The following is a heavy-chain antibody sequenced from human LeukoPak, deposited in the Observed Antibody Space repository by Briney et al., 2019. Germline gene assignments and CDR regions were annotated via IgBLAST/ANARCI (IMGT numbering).Heavy chain of an antibody. Sequence: ASVKVSCKASGYTFTSCDINWVRQATGQGLEWMGWMNPNSGNTGYAQRFQGRVTIIRNTSISTAYMELSRLRSDDTTVYYCARNDFWSGYYRGFDPWGQGTLVTVSS. D-gene: IGHD3-3*01. CDR1: GYTFTSCD. CDR3: ARNDFWSGYYRGFDP. CDR2: MNPNSGNT. J-gene: IGHJ5*02. V-gene: IGHV1-8*03.